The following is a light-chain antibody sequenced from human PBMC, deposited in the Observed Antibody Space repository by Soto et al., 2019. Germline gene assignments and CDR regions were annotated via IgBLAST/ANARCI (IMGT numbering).Light chain of an antibody. J-gene: IGKJ4*01. CDR3: QQRSNWPPVLT. CDR1: QSVTNY. V-gene: IGKV3-11*01. CDR2: DAS. Sequence: EIFLTQSPDTLSLSPGERATLTCRASQSVTNYIAWYQQRPGQAPRLLIYDASNRATGVPARFSGSRSGTDFTLTISDLEPEDFAFYYCQQRSNWPPVLTFGGGTKVDIK.